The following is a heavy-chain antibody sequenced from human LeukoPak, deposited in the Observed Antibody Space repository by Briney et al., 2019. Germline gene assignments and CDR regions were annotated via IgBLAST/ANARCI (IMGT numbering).Heavy chain of an antibody. CDR2: IKQDGSEK. CDR1: GFTFSSHW. D-gene: IGHD6-19*01. Sequence: PGGSLRLSCDASGFTFSSHWMGWLRQAPGKGVGWAAIIKQDGSEKDYVDSVTGRFTISRDNAKNSLYLQMNSLRDEDTAVYYCARDTSAWRYGMDVWGQGTTVTVS. CDR3: ARDTSAWRYGMDV. V-gene: IGHV3-7*01. J-gene: IGHJ6*02.